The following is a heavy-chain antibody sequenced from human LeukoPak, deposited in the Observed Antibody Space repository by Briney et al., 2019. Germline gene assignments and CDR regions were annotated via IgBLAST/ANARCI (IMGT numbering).Heavy chain of an antibody. Sequence: PGGSLRLSCAASGFTFSSYGMHWVRQAPGKGLEWVAFIRYDGSNKYYADSVKSRFTISRDNSKNTLYLQMNSLRAEDTAVYYLARDYGDPQPGDYWGQGTLVTVSS. V-gene: IGHV3-30*02. CDR3: ARDYGDPQPGDY. CDR2: IRYDGSNK. D-gene: IGHD4-17*01. J-gene: IGHJ4*02. CDR1: GFTFSSYG.